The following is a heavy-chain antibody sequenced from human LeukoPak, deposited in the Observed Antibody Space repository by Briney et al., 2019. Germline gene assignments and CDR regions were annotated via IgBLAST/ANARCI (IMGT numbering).Heavy chain of an antibody. CDR1: GYTFSGYS. CDR2: INPNSGVA. J-gene: IGHJ5*01. CDR3: ARDASNWSAFDS. Sequence: GSSVKVSCKASGYTFSGYSMHWVRQAPGQGLEWMGRINPNSGVAYYAQKFQGRVTMTSDTYITTAYMELSCLTSDDTATYYCARDASNWSAFDSWGQGTLVIVSS. V-gene: IGHV1-2*06. D-gene: IGHD1-20*01.